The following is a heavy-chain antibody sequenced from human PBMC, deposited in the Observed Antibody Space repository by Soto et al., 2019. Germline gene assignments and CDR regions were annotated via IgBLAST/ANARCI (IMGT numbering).Heavy chain of an antibody. CDR2: ISAYNGNT. CDR1: AKTLPSYA. V-gene: IGHV1-18*04. CDR3: ARGGYYDSSGSDAFDI. Sequence: APLHVTWPAYAKTLPSYAIIRVRQATVQGLEWMGWISAYNGNTNYAQKLQGRVTMTTDTSTSTAYMELRSLRSDDTAVYYCARGGYYDSSGSDAFDIWGQGTMVTLSS. D-gene: IGHD3-22*01. J-gene: IGHJ3*02.